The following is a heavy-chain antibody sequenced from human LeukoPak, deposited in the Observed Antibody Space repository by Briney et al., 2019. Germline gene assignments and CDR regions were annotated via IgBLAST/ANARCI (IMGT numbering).Heavy chain of an antibody. CDR3: AREVWSIAARFDY. CDR2: IYTSGST. J-gene: IGHJ4*02. V-gene: IGHV4-61*02. D-gene: IGHD6-6*01. Sequence: TLSLTCTVSGGSISSGSYYWSWIRQPAGKGLEWIGRIYTSGSTNYNPSLKSRVTISVDTSKNQFSLKLSSVTAADTAVYYCAREVWSIAARFDYWGQGTLVTVSS. CDR1: GGSISSGSYY.